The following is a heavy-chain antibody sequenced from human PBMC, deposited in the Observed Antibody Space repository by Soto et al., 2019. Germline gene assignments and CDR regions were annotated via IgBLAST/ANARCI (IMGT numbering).Heavy chain of an antibody. J-gene: IGHJ4*02. CDR1: GGSISSYY. CDR3: ARAAYDSSFAAFDY. V-gene: IGHV4-59*01. CDR2: IYYSGST. D-gene: IGHD3-22*01. Sequence: SETLSLTCTVSGGSISSYYWSWIRQPPGKGLEWIGYIYYSGSTNYNPSLKSRVTISVDTSKNQFSLKLSSVTAADTAVYYCARAAYDSSFAAFDYWGQGTLVTVSS.